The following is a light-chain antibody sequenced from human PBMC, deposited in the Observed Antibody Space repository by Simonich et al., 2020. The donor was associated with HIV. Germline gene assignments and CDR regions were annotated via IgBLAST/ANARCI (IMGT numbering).Light chain of an antibody. CDR3: QQYNSYSMLT. V-gene: IGKV1-5*03. J-gene: IGKJ4*01. CDR1: QDISNA. CDR2: KAS. Sequence: DIQMNQSPSSLSASVGDRVTMTCRASQDISNALVWYQQKPGKAPKLLIYKASSLESGGPSRFSGSGSGTEFTLTISSLQPDDFATYYCQQYNSYSMLTFGGGTKVEIK.